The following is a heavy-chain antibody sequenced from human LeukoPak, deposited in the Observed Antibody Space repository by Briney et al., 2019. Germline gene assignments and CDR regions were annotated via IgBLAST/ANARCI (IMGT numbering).Heavy chain of an antibody. J-gene: IGHJ4*02. CDR2: IYHSGST. CDR3: AREGGGAAAGTPPYYFDY. D-gene: IGHD6-13*01. CDR1: GYSISSGYY. Sequence: PSETLSLTCTVSGYSISSGYYWGWIRQPPGKGLEWIGSIYHSGSTYYNPSLKSRVTISVDTSKNQFSLKLSSVTAADTAVYYCAREGGGAAAGTPPYYFDYWGQGTLVTVSS. V-gene: IGHV4-38-2*02.